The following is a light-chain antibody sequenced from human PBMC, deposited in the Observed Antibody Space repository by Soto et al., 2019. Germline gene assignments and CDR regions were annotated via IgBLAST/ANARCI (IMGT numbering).Light chain of an antibody. CDR1: QSVSSNY. J-gene: IGKJ1*01. CDR3: QQYGSSPRT. V-gene: IGKV3-20*01. CDR2: GAS. Sequence: EIVLTQSPGALSLSPGERVTLSCWASQSVSSNYLAWYQQKPGQAPRLLIYGASSRATGIPDRFSGSGSGTDFTLTISRLEPEDFAVYYCQQYGSSPRTFGQGTKVDI.